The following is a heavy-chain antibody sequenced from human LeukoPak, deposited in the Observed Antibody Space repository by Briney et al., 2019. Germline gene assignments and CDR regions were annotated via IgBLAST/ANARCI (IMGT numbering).Heavy chain of an antibody. CDR3: ARGDYGDYDNWFDP. Sequence: GRSLRLSCAASGFTFSSYAMHWVRQAPGKGLEWVAVISYDGSNKYYADSVKGRFTISRDNSKNTLYLQMNSLRAEDTAVYYCARGDYGDYDNWFDPWGQGTLVTVSS. D-gene: IGHD4-17*01. CDR2: ISYDGSNK. V-gene: IGHV3-30-3*01. CDR1: GFTFSSYA. J-gene: IGHJ5*02.